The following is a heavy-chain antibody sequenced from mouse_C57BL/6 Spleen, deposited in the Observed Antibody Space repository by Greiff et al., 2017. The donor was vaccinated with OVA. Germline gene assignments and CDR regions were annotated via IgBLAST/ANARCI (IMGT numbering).Heavy chain of an antibody. CDR1: GFTFSSYG. D-gene: IGHD5-5*01. J-gene: IGHJ4*01. Sequence: EVKVEESGGDLVNPGGSLKLSCAASGFTFSSYGMSWVRQTPDKRLEWVATISSGGSYTYYPDSVKGRFTISRDNAKNTLYLQMSSLKSEDTAMYYCARQAYLYAMDYWGQGTSVTVSS. V-gene: IGHV5-6*02. CDR3: ARQAYLYAMDY. CDR2: ISSGGSYT.